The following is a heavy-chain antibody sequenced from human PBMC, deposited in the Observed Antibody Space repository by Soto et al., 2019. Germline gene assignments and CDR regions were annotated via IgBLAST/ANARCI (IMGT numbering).Heavy chain of an antibody. V-gene: IGHV3-7*05. J-gene: IGHJ6*02. CDR1: GFTFSGYW. CDR3: AREAV. Sequence: EVQLVESGGGLVQPGGSLRLSCAASGFTFSGYWMSWVRQAPGKGLEWVANIKQDGSEQFYVDSVKGRFTISRDNAKHSLYLQRNSLRAEDTAVYYCAREAVWGQGTTVTVSS. CDR2: IKQDGSEQ.